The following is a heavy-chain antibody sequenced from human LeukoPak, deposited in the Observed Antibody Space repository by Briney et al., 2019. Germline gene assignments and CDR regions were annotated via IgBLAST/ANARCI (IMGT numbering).Heavy chain of an antibody. V-gene: IGHV3-49*04. J-gene: IGHJ3*02. D-gene: IGHD2-21*01. CDR2: IRSKVYGGTT. Sequence: SCKASGYTFTSYAMIWVRQASGKGLEWAGFIRSKVYGGTTEYAASVKGRFTISRDDSKSIAYLQMNSLKTEDTAVYYCARDYDSKRHIVAFGIWGQGTMVTVSS. CDR1: GYTFTSYA. CDR3: ARDYDSKRHIVAFGI.